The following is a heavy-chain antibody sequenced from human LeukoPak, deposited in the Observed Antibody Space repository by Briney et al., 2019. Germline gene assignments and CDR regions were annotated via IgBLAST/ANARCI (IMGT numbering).Heavy chain of an antibody. CDR2: IIPIFGTA. J-gene: IGHJ3*02. V-gene: IGHV1-69*05. D-gene: IGHD3-22*01. CDR3: ARDSYDSGAFDI. Sequence: SVKVSCKASGYTFTSYGISWVRQAPGQGLEWMGRIIPIFGTANYAQKFQGRVTITTDESTSTAYMELSSLRSEDTAVYYCARDSYDSGAFDIWGQGTMVTVSS. CDR1: GYTFTSYG.